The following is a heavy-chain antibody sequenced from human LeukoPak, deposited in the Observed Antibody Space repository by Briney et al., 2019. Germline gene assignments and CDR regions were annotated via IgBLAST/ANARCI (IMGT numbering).Heavy chain of an antibody. Sequence: SGGSLRLSCAASRFNFNSHGMHWVRQAPGKGLEWVALIPSDGSYTYYADSVKGRFTISRDNSKNTLSLQMNSVRPDDTAVYYCAKDRYGDYGPFDNWGQGTMVTVSS. CDR1: RFNFNSHG. D-gene: IGHD4-17*01. J-gene: IGHJ3*02. V-gene: IGHV3-30*18. CDR2: IPSDGSYT. CDR3: AKDRYGDYGPFDN.